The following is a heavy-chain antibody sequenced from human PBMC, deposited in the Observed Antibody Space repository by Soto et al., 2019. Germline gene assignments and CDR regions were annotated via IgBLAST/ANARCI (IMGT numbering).Heavy chain of an antibody. CDR2: IYYSGIT. CDR1: GVSISNSSYY. CDR3: ARHGSN. J-gene: IGHJ4*02. Sequence: QLQLQESGPGLVKPSETLSLTCTVSGVSISNSSYYWGWIRRPPGKGLVWIGTIYYSGITYYNPSLKSRVTISVDTSKNQFSLKLTFVTAADTAVYYCARHGSNWGQGTLVTVSS. V-gene: IGHV4-39*01.